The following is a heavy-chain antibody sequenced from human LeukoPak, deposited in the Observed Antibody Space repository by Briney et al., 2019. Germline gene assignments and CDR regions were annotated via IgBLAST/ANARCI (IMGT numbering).Heavy chain of an antibody. Sequence: SETLSLTCTVSGGSISCYYWSWIRQPPGTGLEWIVYIYYSGSTSYNPSLKSRVTISVDTSKNQFSLKLNSVAAADTAMYYCARLFHPALSGNYPFDYWGQGTLVTVSS. J-gene: IGHJ4*02. CDR2: IYYSGST. CDR3: ARLFHPALSGNYPFDY. V-gene: IGHV4-59*01. CDR1: GGSISCYY. D-gene: IGHD1-26*01.